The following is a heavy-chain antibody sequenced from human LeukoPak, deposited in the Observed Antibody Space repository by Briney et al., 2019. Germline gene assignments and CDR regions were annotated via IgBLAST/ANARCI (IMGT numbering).Heavy chain of an antibody. J-gene: IGHJ6*04. CDR2: ISSSGSTI. CDR3: AELGITMIGGV. D-gene: IGHD3-10*02. V-gene: IGHV3-11*04. CDR1: GFTFSDYW. Sequence: GGSLRLSCVASGFTFSDYWMYWVRQAPGKGLEWVSYISSSGSTIYYADSVKGRFTISRDNAKNSLYLQMNSLRAEDTAVYYCAELGITMIGGVWGKGTTVTISS.